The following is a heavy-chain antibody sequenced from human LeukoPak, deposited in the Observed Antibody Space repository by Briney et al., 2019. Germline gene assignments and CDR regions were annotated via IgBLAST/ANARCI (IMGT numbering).Heavy chain of an antibody. J-gene: IGHJ4*02. CDR1: GFTFSSYA. CDR2: ISYDGSNK. CDR3: ARDQIFGAVPLDS. V-gene: IGHV3-30*04. D-gene: IGHD3-3*01. Sequence: GGSLRLSCAASGFTFSSYAMHWVRQAPGKGLEWVAVISYDGSNKYYADSVKGRCTISRDNSNNTLSLQMNSLRAEDTAVSYCARDQIFGAVPLDSWGPGTLVTVSP.